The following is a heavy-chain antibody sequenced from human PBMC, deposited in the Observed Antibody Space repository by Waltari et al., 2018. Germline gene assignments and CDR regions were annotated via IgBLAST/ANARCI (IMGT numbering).Heavy chain of an antibody. J-gene: IGHJ3*02. CDR2: IYHSGKT. D-gene: IGHD3-10*01. Sequence: QVQLQESGPGLVKPSETLSLTCAVSGHSISSGYYWGWIRQPPGTGLEWIGSIYHSGKTDYNPSRRSRVAMAVDTSKKYFSLRLTSLTAADTAIYYCARDVTGSYYSTAFDIWGQGTIVTVSS. V-gene: IGHV4-38-2*02. CDR3: ARDVTGSYYSTAFDI. CDR1: GHSISSGYY.